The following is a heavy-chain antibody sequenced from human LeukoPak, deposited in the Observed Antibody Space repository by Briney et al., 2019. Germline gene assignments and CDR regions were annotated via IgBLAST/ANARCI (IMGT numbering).Heavy chain of an antibody. CDR1: GYTFTSYG. CDR3: ASPKNIPRYSGYDLDY. CDR2: ISAYNGNT. V-gene: IGHV1-18*01. J-gene: IGHJ4*02. Sequence: GASVKVSCKASGYTFTSYGISWVRQAPGQGLEWMGWISAYNGNTNYAQKLQGRVTMTTDTSTSTAYMELRSLRSDDTAVYYCASPKNIPRYSGYDLDYWGQGTLVTVSS. D-gene: IGHD5-12*01.